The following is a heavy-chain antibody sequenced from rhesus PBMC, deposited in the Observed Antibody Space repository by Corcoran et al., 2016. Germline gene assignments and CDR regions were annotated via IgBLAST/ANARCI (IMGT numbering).Heavy chain of an antibody. J-gene: IGHJ4*01. CDR2: IGGSSSST. D-gene: IGHD5-24*01. V-gene: IGHV4-127*01. Sequence: QVQLQESGPGLVKPSETLSLTCPVSGYSISSGYGLRWIRQPPGQGVEWIGYIGGSSSSTNYNPSLKSRVTISKDTSKNQFSRNLSSVTAADTAVYYCASQGGYSRGYYFDYWGQGVLVTVSS. CDR1: GYSISSGYG. CDR3: ASQGGYSRGYYFDY.